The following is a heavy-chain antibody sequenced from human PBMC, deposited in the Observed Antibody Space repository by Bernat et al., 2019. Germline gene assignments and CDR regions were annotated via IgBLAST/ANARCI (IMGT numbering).Heavy chain of an antibody. V-gene: IGHV3-7*03. CDR2: IKQDGSDK. D-gene: IGHD3-3*01. CDR1: GFIISSYW. CDR3: ARDVEVGDWWSGYLS. J-gene: IGHJ4*02. Sequence: EVQLVESGGGLVQPGGSLRLSCAASGFIISSYWMSWVRQAPGKGLEWVANIKQDGSDKYYVDSVKGRFTISRDNAKNSLYLQMNSLRAEDTAVYYCARDVEVGDWWSGYLSWGQGTLVTVSS.